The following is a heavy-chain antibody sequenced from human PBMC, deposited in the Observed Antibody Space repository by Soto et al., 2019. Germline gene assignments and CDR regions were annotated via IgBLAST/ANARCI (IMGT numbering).Heavy chain of an antibody. D-gene: IGHD3-3*01. CDR2: ISPDGTTT. CDR3: SRGRSPYYGYFDP. CDR1: GFTFSGDW. Sequence: GGSLRLSCVASGFTFSGDWMHWVRQVPGKGLVWVSRISPDGTTTYYADSVKGRFTISRDNAKNTLYLLMNGLRADDTAVYYCSRGRSPYYGYFDPWGPGTLVTVSS. J-gene: IGHJ5*02. V-gene: IGHV3-74*01.